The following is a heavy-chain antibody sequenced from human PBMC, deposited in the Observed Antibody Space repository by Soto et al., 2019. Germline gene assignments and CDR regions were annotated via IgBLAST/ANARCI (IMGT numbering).Heavy chain of an antibody. CDR3: ARESEDLTSNFDY. CDR1: GFTFTRYS. Sequence: EVQLVESGGGLVKPGGSLRLSCAASGFTFTRYSMNWVRQAPGKGLEWVSSISSTTNYIYYGDSMKGRFTISRDNAKNSMYLEMNIMRAEDTAVYYCARESEDLTSNFDYWGQGTLVTVSS. CDR2: ISSTTNYI. V-gene: IGHV3-21*06. J-gene: IGHJ4*02.